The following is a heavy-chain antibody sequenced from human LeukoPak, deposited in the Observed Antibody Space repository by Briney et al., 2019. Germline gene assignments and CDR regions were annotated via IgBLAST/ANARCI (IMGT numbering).Heavy chain of an antibody. V-gene: IGHV1-2*02. CDR3: ARIYSGYDL. J-gene: IGHJ5*02. Sequence: ASVKVSCKASGYTFSVSYIHWVRQAPGQGLEWMGWINPNNGVTNYAQKFQGRVTMNSDTSISTAYMELRSLRSDDTAVYYCARIYSGYDLWGQGTLVTVSS. CDR1: GYTFSVSY. CDR2: INPNNGVT. D-gene: IGHD5-12*01.